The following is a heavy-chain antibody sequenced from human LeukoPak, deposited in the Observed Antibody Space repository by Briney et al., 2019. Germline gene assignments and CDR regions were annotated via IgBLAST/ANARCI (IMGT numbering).Heavy chain of an antibody. J-gene: IGHJ5*02. CDR3: ARDYPYGDYQGWFDP. CDR2: ISAYNGNT. CDR1: GYTFTSYG. D-gene: IGHD4-17*01. Sequence: ASVKVSCKASGYTFTSYGISWVRQAPGQGLEWMGWISAYNGNTNYAQKLQGRVTMTTDTSTSTAYMELRSLRSDDTAVYYCARDYPYGDYQGWFDPWGQGTLVTVSS. V-gene: IGHV1-18*01.